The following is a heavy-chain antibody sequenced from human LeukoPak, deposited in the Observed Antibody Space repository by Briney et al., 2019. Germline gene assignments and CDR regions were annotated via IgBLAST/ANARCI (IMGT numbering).Heavy chain of an antibody. CDR3: ARRNKGLTTNWFDT. CDR1: GYTFTSYD. D-gene: IGHD3-22*01. Sequence: ASVKVSCKASGYTFTSYDINWVRQATGQGLEWMGWMNPKSRNKGYPQKFQGRVAMTRNTYISTAYMELSSLSFEDTAVCYCARRNKGLTTNWFDTWGQGTLVTVSS. J-gene: IGHJ5*02. CDR2: MNPKSRNK. V-gene: IGHV1-8*01.